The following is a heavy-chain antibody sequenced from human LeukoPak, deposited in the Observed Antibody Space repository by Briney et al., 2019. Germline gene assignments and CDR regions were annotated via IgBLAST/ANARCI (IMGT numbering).Heavy chain of an antibody. CDR2: INPNSGGS. CDR1: GDTFTGYY. CDR3: ARVRRITRTPGDYYYYMDV. Sequence: ASVKVSCKASGDTFTGYYLHWGRQGPGKGPEWMGWINPNSGGSNSAQKFQGRVTMTRDTSINTAYMELSRLTSDDTAVYYCARVRRITRTPGDYYYYMDVWGKGTTVTVSS. V-gene: IGHV1-2*02. D-gene: IGHD1-7*01. J-gene: IGHJ6*03.